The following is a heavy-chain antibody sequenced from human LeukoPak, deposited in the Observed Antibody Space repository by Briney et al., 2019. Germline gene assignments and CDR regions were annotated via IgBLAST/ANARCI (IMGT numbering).Heavy chain of an antibody. CDR3: ASGDFWSGYYSPSLDY. D-gene: IGHD3-3*01. J-gene: IGHJ4*02. CDR1: GGSISNYY. CDR2: IFTSGST. Sequence: PSETLSLTCIVSGGSISNYYWSWLRQPAGKGLEWIGRIFTSGSTNYNPSLQSRVTISVDQSKNQFSLKLSSVTAADTAVYYCASGDFWSGYYSPSLDYWGQGTLVTVSS. V-gene: IGHV4-4*07.